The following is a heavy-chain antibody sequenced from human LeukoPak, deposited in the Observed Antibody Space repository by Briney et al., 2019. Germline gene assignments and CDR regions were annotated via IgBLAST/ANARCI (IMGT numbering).Heavy chain of an antibody. CDR1: GASMSSGGYS. CDR3: GRGSVAGTGLFDH. J-gene: IGHJ4*02. V-gene: IGHV4-30-2*01. CDR2: IYRDGST. Sequence: SETLPLTCAVSGASMSSGGYSWSWTRQPPGKGLEWIGYIYRDGSTSYNPSLKSRLTISVDLSKNQFSLKLSSVTAADTAVYYCGRGSVAGTGLFDHWGQGILVTVSS. D-gene: IGHD1-1*01.